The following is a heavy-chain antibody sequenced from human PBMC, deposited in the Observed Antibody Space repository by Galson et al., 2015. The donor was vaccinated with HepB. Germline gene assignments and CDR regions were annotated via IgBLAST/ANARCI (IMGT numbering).Heavy chain of an antibody. Sequence: SVKVSCKASGYTFTSYGISWARQAPGQGLEWMGGIIPIFGTANYAQKFQGRVTITADESTSTAYMELSSLRSEDTAVYYCARDTYGPGSNYYGMDVWGQGTTVTVSS. D-gene: IGHD3-10*01. CDR3: ARDTYGPGSNYYGMDV. CDR1: GYTFTSYG. J-gene: IGHJ6*02. CDR2: IIPIFGTA. V-gene: IGHV1-69*13.